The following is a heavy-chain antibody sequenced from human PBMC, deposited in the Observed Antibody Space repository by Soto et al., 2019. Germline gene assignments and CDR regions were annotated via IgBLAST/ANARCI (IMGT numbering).Heavy chain of an antibody. CDR1: NGSITSGNW. V-gene: IGHV4-4*02. D-gene: IGHD3-16*01. J-gene: IGHJ5*02. Sequence: QVQLQESGPGLVKPSGTLSLTCAVSNGSITSGNWWSWVRQPPGKGLEWIGDIYQTGSTNYNPSLGSRVIISVDKSKNNFSLSLSSVIAADTAVYFCARVWGALAPIAGWFGPWGRGILVTVSS. CDR2: IYQTGST. CDR3: ARVWGALAPIAGWFGP.